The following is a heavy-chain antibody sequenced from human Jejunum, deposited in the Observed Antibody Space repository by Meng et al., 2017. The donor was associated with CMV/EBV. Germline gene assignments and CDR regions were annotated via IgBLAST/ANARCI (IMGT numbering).Heavy chain of an antibody. J-gene: IGHJ4*02. V-gene: IGHV4-4*07. CDR1: GDSISGYY. CDR2: IYVSGIS. Sequence: QLQESGPGLVKPSAXLSLTCTVSGDSISGYYWSWIRLPAGMGLEWIGRIYVSGISNSNPSLKSRVTMSEDTSKNQISLKLSSVTAADTAVYYCARERRQLWSFDHWGQGSLVTVAS. CDR3: ARERRQLWSFDH. D-gene: IGHD3-10*01.